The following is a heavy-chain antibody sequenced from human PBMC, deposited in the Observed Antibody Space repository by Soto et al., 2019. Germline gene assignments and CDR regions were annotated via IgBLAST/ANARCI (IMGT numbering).Heavy chain of an antibody. V-gene: IGHV1-46*03. Sequence: QVQLVQSGAEVKKPGASVKVSCKASGYTFITYFMHWVRQAPGQGLEWMGVINPSRGTTTYAQKFQDRVTMTRDTSASQVYMELSSLRSEDTAMYYCARSYISSSYWFDPWGQGTLVTVSS. D-gene: IGHD6-6*01. J-gene: IGHJ5*02. CDR3: ARSYISSSYWFDP. CDR2: INPSRGTT. CDR1: GYTFITYF.